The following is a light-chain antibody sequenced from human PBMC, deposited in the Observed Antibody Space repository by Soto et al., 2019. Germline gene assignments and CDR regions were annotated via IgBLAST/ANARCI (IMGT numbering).Light chain of an antibody. CDR1: QSIDSNY. Sequence: EIVMTQSAGTLSLSPGETVTLSCRASQSIDSNYLSWYQQKAGQAPRLLISGASTRATGIPARFSGSGSGTEFTLTISSLQSEDFALYYCQHYNNWPPAWTFGQGTKVDIK. V-gene: IGKV3D-7*01. CDR3: QHYNNWPPAWT. J-gene: IGKJ1*01. CDR2: GAS.